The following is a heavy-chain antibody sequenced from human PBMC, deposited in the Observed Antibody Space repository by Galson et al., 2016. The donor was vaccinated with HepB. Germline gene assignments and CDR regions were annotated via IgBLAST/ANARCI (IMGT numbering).Heavy chain of an antibody. CDR3: AKGSRGYSGYYFDW. Sequence: SLRLSCAGSGFTFSEHNIHWVRQAPGKGLEYVSGITTNGDSTYYADSVKGRFTISRDNSKNTLYVQMNSLRAEDTAVYYCAKGSRGYSGYYFDWWGQGTLVTVSS. J-gene: IGHJ4*02. CDR2: ITTNGDST. CDR1: GFTFSEHN. V-gene: IGHV3-64*04. D-gene: IGHD5-12*01.